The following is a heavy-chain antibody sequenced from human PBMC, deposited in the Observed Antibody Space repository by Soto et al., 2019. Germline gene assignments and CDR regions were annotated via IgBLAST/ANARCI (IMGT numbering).Heavy chain of an antibody. V-gene: IGHV3-30-3*01. J-gene: IGHJ4*02. CDR3: ARDNYDSSGYPDY. D-gene: IGHD3-22*01. CDR2: ISYDGSNK. CDR1: GFTFSSYA. Sequence: QVQLVESGGGVVQPGRSLRLSCAASGFTFSSYAMHWVRQAPGKGLEWVAVISYDGSNKYYADSVKGRFTISRDNSKNTLYPQMNSLRAEDTAVYYCARDNYDSSGYPDYWGQGTLVTVSS.